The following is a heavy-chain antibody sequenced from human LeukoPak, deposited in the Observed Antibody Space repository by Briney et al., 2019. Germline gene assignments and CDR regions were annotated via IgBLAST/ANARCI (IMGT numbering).Heavy chain of an antibody. CDR2: ISSSSSYI. CDR1: GFTFDDYA. D-gene: IGHD3-16*01. J-gene: IGHJ4*02. Sequence: GGSLRLFCAASGFTFDDYAMHWVRQAPGKGLEWVSSISSSSSYIYYADSVKGRFTISRDNAKNSLYLQMNSLRAEDTAVYYCARGGESLDYWGQGTLVTVSS. V-gene: IGHV3-21*01. CDR3: ARGGESLDY.